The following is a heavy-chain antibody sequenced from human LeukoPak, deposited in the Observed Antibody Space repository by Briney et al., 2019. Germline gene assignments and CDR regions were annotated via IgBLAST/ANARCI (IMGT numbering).Heavy chain of an antibody. Sequence: PSETLSLTCGVSGGSISSTNWWSWVRQAPGGGLEWVSSISGTYDNTHYGDSVKGRFIISRDNSKDTLYLQMDSLRAEDTAVCYCAKDRLSSVATIIEVDDWGQGTLVTVSS. V-gene: IGHV3-23*01. CDR1: GGSISSTNW. CDR2: ISGTYDNT. D-gene: IGHD5-12*01. CDR3: AKDRLSSVATIIEVDD. J-gene: IGHJ4*02.